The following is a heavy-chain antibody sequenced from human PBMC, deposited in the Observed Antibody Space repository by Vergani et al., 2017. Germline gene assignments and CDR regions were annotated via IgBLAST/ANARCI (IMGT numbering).Heavy chain of an antibody. Sequence: QVQLQESGPGLVKPSETLSLTCVVSRHSISTGYYWGWIRQSPEKGLEYIGSMFHAGNSYFNPSLQSRATISIDTSKNQFSLEMTSVTAADTAVYYCTRQPQEGASGPPSVPTWGQGISVIVSS. CDR1: RHSISTGYY. CDR3: TRQPQEGASGPPSVPT. V-gene: IGHV4-38-2*01. D-gene: IGHD5-12*01. J-gene: IGHJ4*02. CDR2: MFHAGNS.